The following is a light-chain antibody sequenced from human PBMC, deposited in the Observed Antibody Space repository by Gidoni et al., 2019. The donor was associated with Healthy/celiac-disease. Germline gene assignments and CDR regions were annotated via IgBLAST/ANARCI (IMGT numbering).Light chain of an antibody. CDR3: QQRSNWPRT. CDR1: QSVSSY. CDR2: DAS. Sequence: EIVLTQSPATLSLSPGERATLSCRASQSVSSYLAWYQQKPGQAPRLLIYDASNRATGIPARFIGSGSGTDFTLTISSLEPEDFAVYYCQQRSNWPRTFGQVTKVEIK. J-gene: IGKJ1*01. V-gene: IGKV3-11*01.